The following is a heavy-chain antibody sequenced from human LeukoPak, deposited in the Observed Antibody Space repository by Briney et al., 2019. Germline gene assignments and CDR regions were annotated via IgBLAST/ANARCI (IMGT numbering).Heavy chain of an antibody. CDR3: ARYGDTAMGPIDY. V-gene: IGHV4-34*01. J-gene: IGHJ4*02. CDR1: GGSFSGYY. D-gene: IGHD5-18*01. CDR2: INHSGST. Sequence: SETLSLACAVYGGSFSGYYWSWIRQPPGKGLEWIGEINHSGSTNYNPSLKSRVTISVDTSKNQFSLKLSSVTAADTAVYYCARYGDTAMGPIDYWGQGTLVTVSS.